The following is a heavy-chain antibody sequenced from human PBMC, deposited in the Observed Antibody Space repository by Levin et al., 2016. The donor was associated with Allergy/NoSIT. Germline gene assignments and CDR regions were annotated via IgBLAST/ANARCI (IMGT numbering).Heavy chain of an antibody. D-gene: IGHD6-13*01. CDR3: ARDPSYSSSWYYYFDY. J-gene: IGHJ4*02. V-gene: IGHV3-48*03. CDR2: ISSSGSTI. Sequence: VRQAPGKGLEWVSYISSSGSTIYYADSVKGRFTISRDNAKNSLYLQMNSLRAEDTAVYYCARDPSYSSSWYYYFDYWGQGTLVTVSS.